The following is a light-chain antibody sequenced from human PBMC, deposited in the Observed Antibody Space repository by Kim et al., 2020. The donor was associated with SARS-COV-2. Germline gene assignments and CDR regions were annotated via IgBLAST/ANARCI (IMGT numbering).Light chain of an antibody. CDR1: NIGSES. Sequence: AQGKPARITCGGNNIGSESVHWYQQKPRQAPVLVVYDDSDRPSGIPERFSGSNSGNTATLTISRVEAGDEADYYCQVWDSSSDHSVFGGGTQLTVL. CDR3: QVWDSSSDHSV. CDR2: DDS. V-gene: IGLV3-21*03. J-gene: IGLJ2*01.